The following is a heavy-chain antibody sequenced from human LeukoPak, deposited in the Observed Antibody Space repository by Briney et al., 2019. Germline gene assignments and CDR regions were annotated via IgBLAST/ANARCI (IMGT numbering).Heavy chain of an antibody. D-gene: IGHD2-15*01. CDR1: GFTFSSYA. J-gene: IGHJ5*02. CDR2: ISGSGGNT. Sequence: GGSLRLSCAASGFTFSSYAMNWVRQAPGKGLEWVSAISGSGGNTYYADSVRGRFTISRDNGKNSLYLQMNSLRAEDTAVYYCARVRYCSGGSCYGNWYDPWGQGTLVTVSS. CDR3: ARVRYCSGGSCYGNWYDP. V-gene: IGHV3-23*01.